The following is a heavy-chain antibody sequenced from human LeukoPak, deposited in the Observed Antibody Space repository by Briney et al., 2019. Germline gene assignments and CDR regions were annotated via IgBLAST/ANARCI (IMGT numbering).Heavy chain of an antibody. Sequence: SETLSLTCTVSGGSISSYYWSWIRLPPGKGLEWIGYLSKSGNTNYSPSLKSRVTIFGDTSKNQFFLKLSSVTAADTAVYYCARHSSDYGGNFGYWGQGTLVTVSS. CDR1: GGSISSYY. D-gene: IGHD4-23*01. CDR2: LSKSGNT. CDR3: ARHSSDYGGNFGY. J-gene: IGHJ4*02. V-gene: IGHV4-59*01.